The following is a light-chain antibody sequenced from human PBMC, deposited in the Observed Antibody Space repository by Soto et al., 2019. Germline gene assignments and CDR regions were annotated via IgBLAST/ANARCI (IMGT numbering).Light chain of an antibody. CDR1: SSDVGGYNY. Sequence: QSVLTQPASVSGSPGQSITISCTGTSSDVGGYNYVSWYQHHPGKAPKLIIYDVTNRPSGVSNPFSGSKSGNTASLTISGLQPEDEADYYCSSYTTSNXRQIDFGTGTKVTVL. V-gene: IGLV2-14*03. CDR3: SSYTTSNXRQID. J-gene: IGLJ1*01. CDR2: DVT.